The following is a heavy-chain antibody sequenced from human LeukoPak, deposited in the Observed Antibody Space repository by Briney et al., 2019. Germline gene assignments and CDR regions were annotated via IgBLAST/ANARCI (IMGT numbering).Heavy chain of an antibody. J-gene: IGHJ4*02. D-gene: IGHD5-18*01. V-gene: IGHV1-8*01. CDR2: MNPNSGNT. CDR1: GYTFTSYD. CDR3: ARANKYSYGTLFSHASFDY. Sequence: ASVKVPCKASGYTFTSYDINWVRQATGQGLEWMGWMNPNSGNTGYAQKFQGRVTITRNTSISTAYMELSSLRSEDTAVYYCARANKYSYGTLFSHASFDYWGQGTLVTVSS.